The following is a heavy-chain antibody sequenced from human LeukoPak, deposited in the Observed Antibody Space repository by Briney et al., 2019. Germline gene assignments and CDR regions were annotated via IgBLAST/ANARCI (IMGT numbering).Heavy chain of an antibody. D-gene: IGHD3-10*01. CDR3: ARVGDYGSGSYGC. Sequence: PGGSLRLSCAASGFTFSSYAMHWVRQAPGKGLEWVAVISYDGSNKYYADSVKGRFTISRDNSKNTLYLQMNSLRAEDTAVYYCARVGDYGSGSYGCWGQGTLVTVSS. CDR2: ISYDGSNK. J-gene: IGHJ4*02. V-gene: IGHV3-30*04. CDR1: GFTFSSYA.